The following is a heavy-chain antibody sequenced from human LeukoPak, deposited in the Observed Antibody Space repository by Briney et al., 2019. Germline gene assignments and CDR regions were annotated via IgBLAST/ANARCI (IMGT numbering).Heavy chain of an antibody. CDR3: ARDYYDSSGYLNNWFDP. Sequence: PGGSLRLSCAASGFTFSSYGMHWVRQAPGKGQEWVAVIWYDGSNKYYADSVKGRFTISRDNSKNTLYLQMNSLRAEDTAVYYCARDYYDSSGYLNNWFDPWGQGTLVTVSS. CDR1: GFTFSSYG. D-gene: IGHD3-22*01. CDR2: IWYDGSNK. J-gene: IGHJ5*02. V-gene: IGHV3-33*01.